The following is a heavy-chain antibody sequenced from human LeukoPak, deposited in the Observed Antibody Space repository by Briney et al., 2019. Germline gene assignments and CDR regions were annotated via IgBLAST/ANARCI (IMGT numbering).Heavy chain of an antibody. CDR2: INPNSGGT. V-gene: IGHV1-2*02. D-gene: IGHD3-3*01. Sequence: ASVKVSCKASGYTFTGYYMHWVRQPPGQGLEWMGWINPNSGGTNYAQKFQGRVTMTRDTSISTAYMELSRLRSDDTAVYYCARTRRSIFGVVISTYYYYMDVWGKGTTVTVSS. J-gene: IGHJ6*03. CDR3: ARTRRSIFGVVISTYYYYMDV. CDR1: GYTFTGYY.